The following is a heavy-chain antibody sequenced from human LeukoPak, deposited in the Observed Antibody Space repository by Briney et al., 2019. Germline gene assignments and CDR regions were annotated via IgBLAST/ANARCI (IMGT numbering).Heavy chain of an antibody. V-gene: IGHV3-53*01. J-gene: IGHJ4*02. CDR3: ARDIDDFWRGYFN. CDR1: GFTVSRNY. CDR2: IYSGGST. Sequence: GWAVRLSCAACGFTVSRNYMSWVRQAPGKGLEWVSVIYSGGSTYYVDPVKGRFTIYRDNSKNTLYLQMNSLRAEDTAVYYCARDIDDFWRGYFNWGQGTLVTVSS. D-gene: IGHD3-3*01.